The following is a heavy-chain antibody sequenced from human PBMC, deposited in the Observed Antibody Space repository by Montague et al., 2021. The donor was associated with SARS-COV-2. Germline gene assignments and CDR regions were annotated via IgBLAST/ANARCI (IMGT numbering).Heavy chain of an antibody. J-gene: IGHJ6*02. CDR3: ARGSWHIVVVTAIRDGYYGMDV. V-gene: IGHV4-34*01. D-gene: IGHD2-21*02. Sequence: SETLSVTCAVYGGSFSGYYWSWIRQPPGKGPEWIGEINHSGSTNYNPSLKSRVTISVDTSKNQFSLKLSSVTATDTAVYYCARGSWHIVVVTAIRDGYYGMDVWGQGTTVTVSS. CDR1: GGSFSGYY. CDR2: INHSGST.